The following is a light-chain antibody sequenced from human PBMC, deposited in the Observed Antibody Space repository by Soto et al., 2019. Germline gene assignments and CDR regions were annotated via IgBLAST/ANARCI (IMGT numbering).Light chain of an antibody. V-gene: IGKV1-5*03. CDR1: QSISSW. CDR3: QQYNTYYPT. Sequence: DIQMTQSPSTLSASVGDRVTITCRASQSISSWLAWYQQKPGKAPKLLISKASSLESGVPSRFSGSGSGTEFTLTTSSLQPDDFATYSCQQYNTYYPTFGQGTKLEIK. CDR2: KAS. J-gene: IGKJ2*01.